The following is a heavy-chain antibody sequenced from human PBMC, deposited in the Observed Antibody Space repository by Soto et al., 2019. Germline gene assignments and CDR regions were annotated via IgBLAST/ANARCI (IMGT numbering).Heavy chain of an antibody. J-gene: IGHJ6*02. CDR2: ISSSSSYI. Sequence: EVQLVESGGGLVKPGGSLRLSCAASGFTFSSYSMNWVRQAPGKGLEWVSSISSSSSYIYYADSVKGRFTISRDNAKNSLYLQMNSLRAEDTAVYYCARDRLITAACTFEDYYYYGMDVWGQGTTVTVSS. CDR1: GFTFSSYS. CDR3: ARDRLITAACTFEDYYYYGMDV. D-gene: IGHD6-13*01. V-gene: IGHV3-21*01.